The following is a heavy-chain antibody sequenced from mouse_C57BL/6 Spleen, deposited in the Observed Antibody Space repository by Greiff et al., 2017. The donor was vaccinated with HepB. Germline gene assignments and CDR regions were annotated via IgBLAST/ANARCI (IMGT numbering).Heavy chain of an antibody. CDR2: IYPGSGNT. V-gene: IGHV1-76*01. Sequence: VQLQQSGAELVRPGASVKLSCKASGYTFTDYYINWVKQRPGQGLEWIARIYPGSGNTYYNEKFKGKATLTAEKSSSTAYMQLSSLTSEDSAVYVCARWGYDDAMDYWGQGTSVTVSS. D-gene: IGHD2-2*01. J-gene: IGHJ4*01. CDR1: GYTFTDYY. CDR3: ARWGYDDAMDY.